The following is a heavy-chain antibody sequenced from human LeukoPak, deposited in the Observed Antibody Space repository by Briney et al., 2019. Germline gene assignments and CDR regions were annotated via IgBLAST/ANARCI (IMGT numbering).Heavy chain of an antibody. D-gene: IGHD3-16*01. CDR1: GYTFTSYG. J-gene: IGHJ4*02. Sequence: ASVKVSCKASGYTFTSYGINWVRQAPGQGLEWMGWISAYNGNTIYAQKLQGRVAMTTDTSTRTVYMELRSLRSDDTAVYYCAPTAEAYTSWWKVWGQGTLVTVSS. V-gene: IGHV1-18*01. CDR3: APTAEAYTSWWKV. CDR2: ISAYNGNT.